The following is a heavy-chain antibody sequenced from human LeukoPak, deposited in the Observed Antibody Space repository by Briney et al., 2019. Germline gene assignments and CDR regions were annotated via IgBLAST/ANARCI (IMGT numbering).Heavy chain of an antibody. CDR1: GGSISSSSYY. J-gene: IGHJ3*02. D-gene: IGHD6-13*01. V-gene: IGHV4-39*01. CDR3: ASILSSSWWQDAFDI. CDR2: IYYSGST. Sequence: SETLSLTCTVSGGSISSSSYYWGWIRQPPGKGLEWIGSIYYSGSTYYNPSLKSRVTISVDTSKNQFSLKLSSVTAADTAVYYCASILSSSWWQDAFDIWGQGTMVTVSS.